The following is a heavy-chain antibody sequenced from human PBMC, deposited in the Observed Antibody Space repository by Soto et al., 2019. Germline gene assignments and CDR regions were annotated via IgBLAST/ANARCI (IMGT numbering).Heavy chain of an antibody. CDR3: ARDSARYDFWSGYSSGPDDAFDI. D-gene: IGHD3-3*01. CDR2: IVVGSGNT. Sequence: SVKVSCKASGFTFTSSAVQWVRQARGQRLEWIGWIVVGSGNTNYAQKFQERVTITRDMSASTAYMELSSLRSEDTAVYYCARDSARYDFWSGYSSGPDDAFDIWGQGTMVTVSS. CDR1: GFTFTSSA. J-gene: IGHJ3*02. V-gene: IGHV1-58*01.